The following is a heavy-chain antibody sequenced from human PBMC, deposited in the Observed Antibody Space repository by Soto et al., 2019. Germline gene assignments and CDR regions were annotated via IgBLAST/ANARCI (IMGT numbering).Heavy chain of an antibody. CDR3: ASRYCINGVCYFDY. V-gene: IGHV4-61*08. J-gene: IGHJ4*02. D-gene: IGHD2-8*01. Sequence: SETLSLTCTVSGGSVSSGGYYWSWIRQPPGKGLEWIGYINYSGGTSFNSSLKSRVTISVDTSKNQFSLKLSSVTAADTAVYYCASRYCINGVCYFDYWGQGALVT. CDR1: GGSVSSGGYY. CDR2: INYSGGT.